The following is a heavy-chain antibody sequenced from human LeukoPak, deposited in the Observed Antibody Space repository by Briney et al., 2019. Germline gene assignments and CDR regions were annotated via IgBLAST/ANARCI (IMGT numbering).Heavy chain of an antibody. CDR1: GFTLSSYA. Sequence: PGGSLRLSCAASGFTLSSYAMNGVRQAPGKGLEFVSAINGGAGSSNHADSVKGRFTISRDNSKSTLYLQMNSLRAEDTAVYYCAKRQTNLAMDVWGQGTTVTVSS. V-gene: IGHV3-23*01. J-gene: IGHJ6*02. CDR2: INGGAGSS. CDR3: AKRQTNLAMDV.